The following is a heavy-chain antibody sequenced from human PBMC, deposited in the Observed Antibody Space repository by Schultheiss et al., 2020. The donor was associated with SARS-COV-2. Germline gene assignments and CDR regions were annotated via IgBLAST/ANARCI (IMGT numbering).Heavy chain of an antibody. CDR2: IYYSGST. CDR3: ARDRPVGGFDP. Sequence: SETLSLTCAVYGGSFSGYYWSWIRQPPGKGLEWIGSIYYSGSTNYNPSLKSRVTISVDTSKNQFSLKLSSVTAADTAVYYCARDRPVGGFDPWGQGTLVTVSS. V-gene: IGHV4-34*11. D-gene: IGHD1-26*01. J-gene: IGHJ5*02. CDR1: GGSFSGYY.